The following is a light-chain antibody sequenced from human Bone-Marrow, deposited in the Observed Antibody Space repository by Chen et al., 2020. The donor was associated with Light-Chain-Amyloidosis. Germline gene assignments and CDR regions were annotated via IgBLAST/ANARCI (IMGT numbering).Light chain of an antibody. J-gene: IGLJ1*01. CDR1: SSAVGGDNH. Sequence: QPALTQPAPVSGSPGQWITISCTGTSSAVGGDNHVSWYQQHPDKAPKLMLYEVTNRPSWVPGRSSGSKSDNTASLTISGLQTEDEADYFYSSYTITNTLVFGSGTRVTVL. V-gene: IGLV2-14*01. CDR3: SSYTITNTLV. CDR2: EVT.